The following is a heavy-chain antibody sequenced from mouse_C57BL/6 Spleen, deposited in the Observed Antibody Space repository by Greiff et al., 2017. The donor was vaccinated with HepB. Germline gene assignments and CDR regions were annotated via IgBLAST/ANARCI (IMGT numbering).Heavy chain of an antibody. CDR1: GFTFSSYG. CDR3: ARHNYDYGYYFDY. D-gene: IGHD2-4*01. J-gene: IGHJ2*01. Sequence: EVQLVESGGDLVKPGGSLKLSCAASGFTFSSYGMSWVRQTPDKRLEWVATISSGGSYTYYPDSVKGRFTISRDNAKNTLYLQMRSLKSEDTAMYYCARHNYDYGYYFDYWGQGTTLTVSS. CDR2: ISSGGSYT. V-gene: IGHV5-6*01.